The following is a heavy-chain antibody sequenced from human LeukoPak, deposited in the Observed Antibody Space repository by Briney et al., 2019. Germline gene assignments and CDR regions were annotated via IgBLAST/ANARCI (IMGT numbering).Heavy chain of an antibody. CDR3: VRGNDYGGPHY. V-gene: IGHV3-74*01. D-gene: IGHD4-23*01. Sequence: GGSLRLSCAVSGFTFSSYWMHWVRHAPGKGLVWVSRIDRDGSRINYADSVKGRFTISRDNGKNTLFLQMNSLRAEDAAAYYCVRGNDYGGPHYWGQGTLVTVSS. J-gene: IGHJ4*02. CDR1: GFTFSSYW. CDR2: IDRDGSRI.